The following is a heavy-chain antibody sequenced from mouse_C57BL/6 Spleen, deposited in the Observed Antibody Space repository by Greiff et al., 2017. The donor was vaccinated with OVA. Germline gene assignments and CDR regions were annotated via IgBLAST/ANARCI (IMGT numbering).Heavy chain of an antibody. J-gene: IGHJ1*03. CDR2: IDPSDSET. V-gene: IGHV1-52*01. Sequence: VQLQQPGAELVRPGSSVKLSCKASGYTFTSYWMHWVKQRPIQGLEWIGNIDPSDSETHYNQKFKDKATLTVDKSSSTAYMQLSSLTSEDSAVYYCASGGYGSSYEYFDVWGTGTTVTVSS. CDR3: ASGGYGSSYEYFDV. D-gene: IGHD1-1*01. CDR1: GYTFTSYW.